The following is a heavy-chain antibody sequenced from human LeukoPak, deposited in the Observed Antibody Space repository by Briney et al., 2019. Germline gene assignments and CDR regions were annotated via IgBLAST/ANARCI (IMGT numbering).Heavy chain of an antibody. Sequence: GGSLRLSCAASGFTVSSNYMNWVRQAPGKGLEWVSVLYSGGSTYYADSVKGRFTISRDNSKNTLYLQMNSLRAEDTAVYYCARWEIRGTAHQLDYWGQGTLVTVSS. V-gene: IGHV3-53*01. CDR2: LYSGGST. CDR1: GFTVSSNY. D-gene: IGHD1-7*01. J-gene: IGHJ4*02. CDR3: ARWEIRGTAHQLDY.